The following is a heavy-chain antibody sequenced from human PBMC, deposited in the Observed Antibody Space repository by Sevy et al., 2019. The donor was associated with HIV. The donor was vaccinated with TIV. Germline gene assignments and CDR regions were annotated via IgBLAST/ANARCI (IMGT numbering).Heavy chain of an antibody. Sequence: GGSLRLSCAASGFTFSNYWMTWVRQAPGKGLEWVAYIKQDASEIYYVDSVKGRFIISRDNAENSLYLQMNSLRVEDTAVYYCALERLSSNVAEYFQNWGQGTLVTVSS. CDR1: GFTFSNYW. CDR3: ALERLSSNVAEYFQN. CDR2: IKQDASEI. V-gene: IGHV3-7*01. D-gene: IGHD1-1*01. J-gene: IGHJ1*01.